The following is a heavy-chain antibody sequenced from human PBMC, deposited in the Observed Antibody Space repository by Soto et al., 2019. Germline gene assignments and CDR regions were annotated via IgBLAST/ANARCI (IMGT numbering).Heavy chain of an antibody. V-gene: IGHV4-34*01. CDR1: GGSFSGYY. D-gene: IGHD1-1*01. Sequence: SETLSLTCAVYGGSFSGYYWSWLRQPPGKGLEWIGEINHSGSPNYNPSLKSRVTISVDTSKNQFSLKMTSVTAADTAVYYCASANWSHHYFDPWGQGTLVTVSS. CDR3: ASANWSHHYFDP. CDR2: INHSGSP. J-gene: IGHJ5*02.